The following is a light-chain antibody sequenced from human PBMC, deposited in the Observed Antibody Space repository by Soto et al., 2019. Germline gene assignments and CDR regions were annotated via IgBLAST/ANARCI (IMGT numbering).Light chain of an antibody. CDR2: KAS. CDR3: QQYNSNLWT. J-gene: IGKJ1*01. V-gene: IGKV1-5*03. CDR1: QSISSW. Sequence: DIQMTQSPSTLSASVGDRVTITCRASQSISSWLAWYQQKPGKAPKLLIYKASSLETGVPSRFSGSGSGTEFTLTINSLQPDDFATYYCQQYNSNLWTFGQGTKVEIK.